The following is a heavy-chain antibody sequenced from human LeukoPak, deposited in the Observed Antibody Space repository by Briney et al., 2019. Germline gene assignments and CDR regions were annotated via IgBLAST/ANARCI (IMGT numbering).Heavy chain of an antibody. J-gene: IGHJ5*02. V-gene: IGHV4-34*01. CDR2: INHSEST. CDR1: GFTFKSYG. Sequence: GSLRLSCAASGFTFKSYGMSWVRQAPGKGLEWIGEINHSESTNYNPSLKSRVTISVDTSKNQFSLKLSSVTAADTAVYYCARGSGGYSYGNNWFDPWGQGTLVTVSS. CDR3: ARGSGGYSYGNNWFDP. D-gene: IGHD5-18*01.